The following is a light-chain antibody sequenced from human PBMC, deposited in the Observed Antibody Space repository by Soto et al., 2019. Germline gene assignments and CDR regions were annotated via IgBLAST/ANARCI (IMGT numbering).Light chain of an antibody. CDR2: GAS. CDR1: QSVSSN. CDR3: QHYNNWLLIT. Sequence: EIVMTQSPATLSVSPGERATLSCRASQSVSSNLAWYQQKPGQAPRLLIYGASTRATGIPARFSGSGSGTEFTLTISSLQSEDFAVYYCQHYNNWLLITFGQGTRLEIK. J-gene: IGKJ5*01. V-gene: IGKV3-15*01.